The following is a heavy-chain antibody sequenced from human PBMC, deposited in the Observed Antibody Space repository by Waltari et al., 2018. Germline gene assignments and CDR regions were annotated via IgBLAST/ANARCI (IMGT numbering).Heavy chain of an antibody. Sequence: EVQLVESGGGLVQPGGSLRLSCVASGFTLNNYEMNWVRQAPGKGLGWGSYSSNYDSTTSYTDSVKGRFIISRDNAKNTLFLQMSSLRPEDTAVYYCARDRGPTSGTEWGSFDIWGQGTKVTVSS. D-gene: IGHD6-13*01. J-gene: IGHJ3*02. V-gene: IGHV3-48*03. CDR1: GFTLNNYE. CDR3: ARDRGPTSGTEWGSFDI. CDR2: SSNYDSTT.